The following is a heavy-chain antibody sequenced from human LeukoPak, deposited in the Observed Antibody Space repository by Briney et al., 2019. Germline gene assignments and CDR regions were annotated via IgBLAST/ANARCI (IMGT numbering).Heavy chain of an antibody. CDR2: IWYDGSNK. V-gene: IGHV3-33*01. CDR3: ARASLYSGYDFDY. CDR1: GFTFSSYG. J-gene: IGHJ4*02. D-gene: IGHD5-12*01. Sequence: GGSLRLSCAASGFTFSSYGMHWVRQAPGKGLEWVAVIWYDGSNKYYADSVKGRFTISKDNSKNTLYLQMNSLRAEDTAVYYCARASLYSGYDFDYWGQGTLVTVSS.